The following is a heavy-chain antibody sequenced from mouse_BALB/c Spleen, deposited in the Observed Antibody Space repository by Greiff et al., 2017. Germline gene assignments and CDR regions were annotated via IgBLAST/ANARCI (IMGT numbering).Heavy chain of an antibody. CDR3: AGLGDYYAMDY. Sequence: VQLQQSGPELVKPGASVKMSCKASGYTFTSYVMHWVKQKPGPGLEWIGYINPYNDGTKYNEKFKGKATLTSDKSSSTAYMELSSLTSEDSAVYYCAGLGDYYAMDYWGQGTSVTVSS. CDR2: INPYNDGT. D-gene: IGHD2-2*01. J-gene: IGHJ4*01. CDR1: GYTFTSYV. V-gene: IGHV1-14*01.